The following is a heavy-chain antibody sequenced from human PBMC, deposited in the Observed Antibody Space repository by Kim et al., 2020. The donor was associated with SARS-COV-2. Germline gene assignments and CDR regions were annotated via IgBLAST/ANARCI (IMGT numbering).Heavy chain of an antibody. CDR1: GFTFDDYA. CDR2: ISWKSGSI. CDR3: AKDLTGSYYYGMDV. J-gene: IGHJ6*02. D-gene: IGHD3-9*01. Sequence: GGSLRLSCAASGFTFDDYAMHWVRQAPGKGLEWVSGISWKSGSIGYADSVKGRFTISRDNAKNSLYLQMNSLRPEDTALYYCAKDLTGSYYYGMDVWGQGTTVTVSS. V-gene: IGHV3-9*01.